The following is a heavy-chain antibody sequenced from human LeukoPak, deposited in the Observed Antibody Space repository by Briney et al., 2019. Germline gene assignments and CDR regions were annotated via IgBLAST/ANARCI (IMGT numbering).Heavy chain of an antibody. J-gene: IGHJ4*02. CDR1: GGSFSGYY. Sequence: SETLSLTCAVYGGSFSGYYWSWIRQPPGKGLEWIGSVYYTGTTYHNPSLKSRVAISVDTSKNQFSLNLSSVTAADTAVYYCARDQGGYVDYWGQGTLVTVSS. V-gene: IGHV4-34*11. CDR3: ARDQGGYVDY. CDR2: VYYTGTT. D-gene: IGHD2-15*01.